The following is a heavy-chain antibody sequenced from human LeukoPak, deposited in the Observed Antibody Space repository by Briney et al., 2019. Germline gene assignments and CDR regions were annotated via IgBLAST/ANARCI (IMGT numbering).Heavy chain of an antibody. V-gene: IGHV3-33*01. CDR1: GFTLSSNG. J-gene: IGHJ5*02. CDR2: IWNDGSNT. D-gene: IGHD1-14*01. CDR3: ARDVSGHNWFDP. Sequence: PGGSLRLSCAASGFTLSSNGMHWVRQAPGKGLEWVAVIWNDGSNTYYAGSVKGRFTISRDNSKNTLYLQMNSLRAEDTALYYCARDVSGHNWFDPWGQGTLVTVSS.